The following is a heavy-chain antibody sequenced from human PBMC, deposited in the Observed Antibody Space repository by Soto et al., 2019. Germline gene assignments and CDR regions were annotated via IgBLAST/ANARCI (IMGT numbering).Heavy chain of an antibody. Sequence: GGSLRLSCAPSGFTISTYWMNWFRQAPGKGLEWVANIKQDGSEKYYVDSVKGRFAISRDNAKDSLFLQMNNLRAEDTAVYYCVRDWSTFWGMDVWGQGTTVTVSS. CDR3: VRDWSTFWGMDV. CDR1: GFTISTYW. J-gene: IGHJ6*02. CDR2: IKQDGSEK. V-gene: IGHV3-7*01.